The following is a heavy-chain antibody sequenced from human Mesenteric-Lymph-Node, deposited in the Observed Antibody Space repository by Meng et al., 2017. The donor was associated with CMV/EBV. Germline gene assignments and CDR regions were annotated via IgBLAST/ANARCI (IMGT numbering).Heavy chain of an antibody. CDR2: IDVDGSTT. V-gene: IGHV3-74*01. D-gene: IGHD2-15*01. J-gene: IGHJ4*02. CDR3: VRPVLGGASVVAFDY. CDR1: GFTFSSYW. Sequence: EVQLVESGGGVVQPGETLRLSCAASGFTFSSYWMHWVRQAPGKGLVWLSRIDVDGSTTKYANSAKGRFTISRDNAKNTLYLQINDLTPEDTAVYYCVRPVLGGASVVAFDYWGQGTLVTVSS.